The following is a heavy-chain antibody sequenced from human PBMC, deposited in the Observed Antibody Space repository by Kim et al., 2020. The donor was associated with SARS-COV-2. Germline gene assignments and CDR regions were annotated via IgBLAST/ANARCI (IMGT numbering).Heavy chain of an antibody. CDR1: GFSFSSYA. V-gene: IGHV3-23*01. Sequence: GGSLRLSCEASGFSFSSYAMTWVRQAPGKGLEWVSVVSGSGGSTYYAQSVKGRFTISRDNSKNTLYLQMNSLRAEDSAVYYCARDSSEYYESSGYYWRYYFDHRGQGTLVTVSS. CDR3: ARDSSEYYESSGYYWRYYFDH. CDR2: VSGSGGST. D-gene: IGHD3-22*01. J-gene: IGHJ4*02.